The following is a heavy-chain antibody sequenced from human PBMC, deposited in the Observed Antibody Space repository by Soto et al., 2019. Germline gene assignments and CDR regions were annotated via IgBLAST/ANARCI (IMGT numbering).Heavy chain of an antibody. J-gene: IGHJ4*02. CDR2: ISGSGGST. Sequence: EVQLLESGGGLVQIGGSLRLSCAASGFTFSSYAMSWVRQAPGKGLEWVSAISGSGGSTYYADSLKGRFTICRDNSKNTLYLQMKSLRAEDTAVYYCAKETIYDFWSGYGYWGQGTLVTVSS. CDR3: AKETIYDFWSGYGY. CDR1: GFTFSSYA. V-gene: IGHV3-23*01. D-gene: IGHD3-3*01.